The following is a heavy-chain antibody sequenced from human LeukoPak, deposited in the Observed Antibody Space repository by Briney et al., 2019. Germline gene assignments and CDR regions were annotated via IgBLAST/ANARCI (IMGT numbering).Heavy chain of an antibody. CDR1: GGSISSGGYY. D-gene: IGHD6-13*01. Sequence: PSETLSLTCTVSGGSISSGGYYWSWIRQHPGKGLEWIGYIYYSGSTYYNPSLKSRVTISVDTSKNQFSLKLSSVTAADTAVYYCARDHWAGIAAAAPYYYYGMDVWGQGTTVTVSS. CDR3: ARDHWAGIAAAAPYYYYGMDV. J-gene: IGHJ6*02. V-gene: IGHV4-61*08. CDR2: IYYSGST.